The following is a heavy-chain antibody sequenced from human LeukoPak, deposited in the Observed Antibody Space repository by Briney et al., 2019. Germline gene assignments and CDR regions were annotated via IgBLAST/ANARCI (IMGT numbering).Heavy chain of an antibody. CDR2: INPNSGGT. CDR1: GYTFTGYY. D-gene: IGHD6-13*01. J-gene: IGHJ4*02. CDR3: ARAQTTLQQLAYFDY. Sequence: GASVKVSCKASGYTFTGYYMHWVRQAPGQGLEWVGWINPNSGGTNYAQKFQGRVTMTRDTSISTAYMELSSLRSEDTAVYYCARAQTTLQQLAYFDYWGQGTLVTVSS. V-gene: IGHV1-2*02.